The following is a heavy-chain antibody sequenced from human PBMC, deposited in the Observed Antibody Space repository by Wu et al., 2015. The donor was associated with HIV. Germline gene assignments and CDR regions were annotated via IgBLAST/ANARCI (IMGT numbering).Heavy chain of an antibody. CDR2: INPSGGST. Sequence: QVHLVQSGAEVKKPGASVKVSCKASGYTFTSYYMHWVRQAPGQGLEWMGIINPSGGSTSYAQKFQGRVTMTRDTSTSTVYMELSSLRSEDTAVYYCAREEPSGGVYGDRGCLLDYRGDQGTMVTVSS. D-gene: IGHD2-15*01. V-gene: IGHV1-46*03. CDR1: GYTFTSYY. CDR3: AREEPSGGVYGDRGCLLDYR. J-gene: IGHJ3*01.